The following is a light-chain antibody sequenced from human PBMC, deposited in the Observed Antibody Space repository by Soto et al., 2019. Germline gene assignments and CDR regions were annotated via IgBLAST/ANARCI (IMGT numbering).Light chain of an antibody. CDR1: QTITTH. V-gene: IGKV1-39*01. CDR2: AAS. CDR3: QQRNVWPPIT. Sequence: DTQMTQSPSSLSASVGDRVTITCRASQTITTHLNWYQQRPGKAPKLLIYAASRLQSGVPSRFSGSGFGTEFTLTISSLQPEDFATYYCQQRNVWPPITFGQGTRLEIK. J-gene: IGKJ5*01.